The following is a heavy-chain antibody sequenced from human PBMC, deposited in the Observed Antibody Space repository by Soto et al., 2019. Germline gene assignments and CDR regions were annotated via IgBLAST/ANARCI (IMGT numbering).Heavy chain of an antibody. J-gene: IGHJ4*02. CDR3: ARDRRDSSSWYGGRYFDY. V-gene: IGHV4-31*03. D-gene: IGHD6-13*01. CDR1: GGSISSGGYY. Sequence: QVQLQESGPGLVKPSQTLSLTCTVSGGSISSGGYYWSWIRQHPGKGLEWIGYIYYRGSTYYNPSLKSRVTISVDTSKNQFSLKLSSVTAADTAVYYCARDRRDSSSWYGGRYFDYWGQGTLVTVSS. CDR2: IYYRGST.